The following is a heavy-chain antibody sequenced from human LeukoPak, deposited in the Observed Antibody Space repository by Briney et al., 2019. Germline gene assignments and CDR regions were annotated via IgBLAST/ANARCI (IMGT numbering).Heavy chain of an antibody. Sequence: ASVKVSCKASGYTFTNYYMHWVRQAPGQGLEWMGIINPSGGSTGYAQKFQGRVTMTRDTSTSTVYMELSSLRSEDTAVYYCAKIAAAGTDYWGQGTLVTVSS. CDR3: AKIAAAGTDY. D-gene: IGHD6-13*01. CDR2: INPSGGST. J-gene: IGHJ4*02. V-gene: IGHV1-46*01. CDR1: GYTFTNYY.